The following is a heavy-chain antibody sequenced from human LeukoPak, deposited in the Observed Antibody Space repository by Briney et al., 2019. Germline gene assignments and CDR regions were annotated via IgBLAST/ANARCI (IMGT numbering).Heavy chain of an antibody. CDR2: IEYDGRNK. V-gene: IGHV3-33*05. J-gene: IGHJ4*02. CDR3: ARDPGDGSYGY. Sequence: GGSLRLSCEASGFTFSTYGMQWVRQAPGKGLEWVAFIEYDGRNKYYADSVKGRFTISRDNAKNSLYLQMNSLRAEDTAVYYCARDPGDGSYGYWGQGTLVTVSS. CDR1: GFTFSTYG. D-gene: IGHD1-26*01.